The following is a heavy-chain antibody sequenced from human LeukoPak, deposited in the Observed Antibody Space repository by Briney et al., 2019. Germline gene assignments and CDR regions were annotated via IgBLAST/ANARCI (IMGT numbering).Heavy chain of an antibody. J-gene: IGHJ3*02. V-gene: IGHV3-30-3*01. D-gene: IGHD6-19*01. Sequence: GGSLRLSCAASGFTFSSYAMHWVRQAPGKGLEWVAVISYDGSNKYYADSVKGRFTISRDNSKNTLYLQMNSLRAEDTAVYYCAKDPIAVAGNDAFDIWGQGTMVTVSS. CDR1: GFTFSSYA. CDR3: AKDPIAVAGNDAFDI. CDR2: ISYDGSNK.